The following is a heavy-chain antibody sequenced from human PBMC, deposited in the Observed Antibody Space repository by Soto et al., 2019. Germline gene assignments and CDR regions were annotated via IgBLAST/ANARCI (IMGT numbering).Heavy chain of an antibody. J-gene: IGHJ6*03. CDR1: GYTFTSYA. V-gene: IGHV1-3*01. Sequence: ASVKVSCKASGYTFTSYAMHWVRQAPGQRLEWMGWINAGNGNTKYSQKFQGRVTITRDTSASTAYMELSSLRSEDTAVYYCARARDSSGYYYYCYYMDVWGKGTTVTVSS. D-gene: IGHD3-22*01. CDR3: ARARDSSGYYYYCYYMDV. CDR2: INAGNGNT.